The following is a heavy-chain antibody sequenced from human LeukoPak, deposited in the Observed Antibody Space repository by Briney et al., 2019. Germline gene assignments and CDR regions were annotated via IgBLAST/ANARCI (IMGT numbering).Heavy chain of an antibody. D-gene: IGHD3-22*01. CDR3: AKDGYDSSGYSCYFDY. J-gene: IGHJ4*02. CDR2: ISGSGGST. V-gene: IGHV3-23*01. CDR1: GFTFSSYG. Sequence: GGSLRLSCAVSGFTFSSYGMSWVRQAPGKGLEWVSAISGSGGSTYYADSVKGRFTISRDNSKNTLYLQMNSLRAEDTAVYYCAKDGYDSSGYSCYFDYWGQGTLVTVSS.